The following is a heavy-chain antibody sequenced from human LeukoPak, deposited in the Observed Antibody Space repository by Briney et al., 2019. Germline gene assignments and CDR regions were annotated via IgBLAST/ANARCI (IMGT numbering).Heavy chain of an antibody. J-gene: IGHJ4*02. Sequence: SETLSLTCTVSGGSISSSSYYWGWIRQPPGKGLEWIGSIYYSGSTYYNPSLKSRVTISVDTSKNQFSLKLSSVTAADTAVYYCAKYNWNYVYVDYWGQGTLVTVSS. V-gene: IGHV4-39*07. CDR2: IYYSGST. CDR1: GGSISSSSYY. D-gene: IGHD1-7*01. CDR3: AKYNWNYVYVDY.